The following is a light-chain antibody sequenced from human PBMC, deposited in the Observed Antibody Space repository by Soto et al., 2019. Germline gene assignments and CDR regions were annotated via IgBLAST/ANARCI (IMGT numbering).Light chain of an antibody. V-gene: IGLV2-14*01. CDR1: SSDVGGYNY. CDR3: SSYTATRTYV. J-gene: IGLJ1*01. Sequence: QSALTQPASVSGSPGQSVTISCTGTSSDVGGYNYVSWYQQLPGEAPKLIIYGVTDRPSRVSNRFSGSKSGNTASRPVSGLQAEDEGDYYCSSYTATRTYVFGTGTKVTVL. CDR2: GVT.